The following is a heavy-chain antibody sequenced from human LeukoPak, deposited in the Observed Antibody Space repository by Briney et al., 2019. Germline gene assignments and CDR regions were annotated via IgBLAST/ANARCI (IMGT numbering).Heavy chain of an antibody. CDR2: VHSSGST. CDR1: GGSISSFF. D-gene: IGHD3-9*01. J-gene: IGHJ4*02. Sequence: SETLSLTCTVSGGSISSFFWSWIRQPPGKGLEWIGYVHSSGSTKYNPSLKSRLIISVDMSKNQFSLKLRSASVADTAVYYCARLAPGNYDILTGDPKVVFDYWGQGALVTVSS. V-gene: IGHV4-59*01. CDR3: ARLAPGNYDILTGDPKVVFDY.